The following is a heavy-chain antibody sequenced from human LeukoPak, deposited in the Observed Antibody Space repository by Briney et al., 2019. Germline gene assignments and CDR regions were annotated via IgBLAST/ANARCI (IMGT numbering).Heavy chain of an antibody. D-gene: IGHD1-26*01. V-gene: IGHV5-51*01. CDR2: IYPGGSDT. J-gene: IGHJ4*02. CDR3: AIYSDTYYFDH. CDR1: GYSFTSYW. Sequence: GESLKISCKGPGYSFTSYWIGWVRQMPGKGLEWMGIIYPGGSDTRYSPSFQGQVTISADKSISTAYLQWSSLKASDTAMYYCAIYSDTYYFDHWGQGTLVTVSS.